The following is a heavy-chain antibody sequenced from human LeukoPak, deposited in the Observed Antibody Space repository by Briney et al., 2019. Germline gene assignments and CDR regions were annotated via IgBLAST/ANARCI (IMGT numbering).Heavy chain of an antibody. CDR3: ARLVYSGYDNFDY. CDR1: GGSFSGYY. Sequence: SETLSLTCAVYGGSFSGYYWSWIRQPPGKGLEWIGEINHGGSTNYNPSLKSRVTISVDTSKNQFSLKLSSVTAADTAVYYCARLVYSGYDNFDYWGQGTLVTVSS. V-gene: IGHV4-34*01. D-gene: IGHD5-12*01. CDR2: INHGGST. J-gene: IGHJ4*02.